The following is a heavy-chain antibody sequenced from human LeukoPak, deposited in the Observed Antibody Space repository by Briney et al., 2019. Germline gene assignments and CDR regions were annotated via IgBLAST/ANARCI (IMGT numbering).Heavy chain of an antibody. CDR2: IWYDGSNK. CDR3: ARGYDDILTGSYYYGMDV. D-gene: IGHD3-9*01. V-gene: IGHV3-33*01. Sequence: GGSLRLSCAASGFTFSSYGMHWVRQAPGKGLEWVAVIWYDGSNKYYADSVKGRFTISRDNSKNTLYLQMNSLRAEDTAVYYCARGYDDILTGSYYYGMDVWGKGTTVTVSS. J-gene: IGHJ6*04. CDR1: GFTFSSYG.